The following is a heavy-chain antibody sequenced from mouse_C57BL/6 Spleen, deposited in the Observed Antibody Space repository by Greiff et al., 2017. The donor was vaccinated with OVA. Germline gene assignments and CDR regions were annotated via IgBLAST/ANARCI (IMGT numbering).Heavy chain of an antibody. CDR2: ILPGSGST. V-gene: IGHV1-9*01. D-gene: IGHD1-1*01. CDR3: ARDYGSSAY. CDR1: GFTFTGYW. J-gene: IGHJ3*01. Sequence: QVQLQQSGAELMKPGASVKLSCKATGFTFTGYWIEWVKQRPGHGLEWIGEILPGSGSTNYHEKFKGKATFPADTSSNTAYMQLSSLTTEDSAIYYCARDYGSSAYWGQGTLVTVSA.